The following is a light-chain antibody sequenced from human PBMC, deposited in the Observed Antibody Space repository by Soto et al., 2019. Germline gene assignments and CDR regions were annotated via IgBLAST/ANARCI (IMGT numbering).Light chain of an antibody. V-gene: IGKV3-15*01. CDR3: QQYNNWWT. Sequence: IVMTQSPATLSVSPGERVTLSCRASQSVSTNLAWYQQKPGQAPRLLISGASTSATGIPARFSGSGSGTEFTLTISSLQSEDFAVYYCQQYNNWWTFGQGTKVEIK. CDR1: QSVSTN. CDR2: GAS. J-gene: IGKJ1*01.